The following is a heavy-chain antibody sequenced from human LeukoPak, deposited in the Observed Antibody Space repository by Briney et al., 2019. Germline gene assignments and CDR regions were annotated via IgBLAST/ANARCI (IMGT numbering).Heavy chain of an antibody. V-gene: IGHV4-38-2*01. D-gene: IGHD5-18*01. J-gene: IGHJ4*02. CDR2: IYHSGST. CDR1: SYSISSGYY. Sequence: SETLSLTCAVSSYSISSGYYWGWIRQPPGKGLEWIGSIYHSGSTYYNPSLKSRVTISVDTSKNQFSLKLSSVTAADTAVYYCARLDTAMVRCFDYWGQGTLVTVSS. CDR3: ARLDTAMVRCFDY.